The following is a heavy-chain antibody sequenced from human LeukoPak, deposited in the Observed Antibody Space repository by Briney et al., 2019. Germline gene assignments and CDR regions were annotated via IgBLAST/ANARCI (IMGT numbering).Heavy chain of an antibody. CDR3: ARVGELSYGYSYFDS. CDR2: MYYSGST. V-gene: IGHV4-59*01. CDR1: GGSFSGYY. Sequence: SETLSLTCAVYGGSFSGYYWSWIRQPPGKGLEWIGYMYYSGSTNYNPSLKSRVTISVDTSKSQLSLKLSSVTAADTAVYYCARVGELSYGYSYFDSWGQGSLVTVSS. D-gene: IGHD5-18*01. J-gene: IGHJ4*02.